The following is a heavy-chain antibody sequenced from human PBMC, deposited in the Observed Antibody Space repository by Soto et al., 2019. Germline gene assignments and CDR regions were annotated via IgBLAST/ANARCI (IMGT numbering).Heavy chain of an antibody. Sequence: QITLKESGPALVKPTQTLTLTCTFSGFSLSTSGVGVGWIRQPPGEALEWLALIYWDDYKHFSPSLESRLTITKDTPKNQVVLTMTNMDPVDTAQYSCVHKGGGDRILDYWGQGTLVTVSS. D-gene: IGHD3-16*01. CDR1: GFSLSTSGVG. CDR2: IYWDDYK. CDR3: VHKGGGDRILDY. V-gene: IGHV2-5*02. J-gene: IGHJ4*02.